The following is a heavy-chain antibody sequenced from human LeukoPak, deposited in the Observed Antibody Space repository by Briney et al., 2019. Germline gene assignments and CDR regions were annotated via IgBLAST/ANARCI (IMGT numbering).Heavy chain of an antibody. Sequence: GGSLRLSCAASGFTFSDYSMNWVRQAPGKGLEWVANINQDGSEKHYVDSVRGRFTISRDNAKNSLYLQMNSLRAEDTAVYYCAREASDAFDIWGQGTMVTVSS. J-gene: IGHJ3*02. V-gene: IGHV3-7*01. CDR1: GFTFSDYS. D-gene: IGHD2-2*01. CDR2: INQDGSEK. CDR3: AREASDAFDI.